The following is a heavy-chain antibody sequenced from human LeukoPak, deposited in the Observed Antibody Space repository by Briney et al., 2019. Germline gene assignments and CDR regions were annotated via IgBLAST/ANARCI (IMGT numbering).Heavy chain of an antibody. CDR2: IYSGGTT. CDR1: GFTVSGNY. V-gene: IGHV3-66*04. Sequence: GGSLSLSCAASGFTVSGNYMSWVRQAPGKGLEWVSVIYSGGTTHYTDSVKGRFTISRDDAKNTLYLQMTSLRAEDTAVYYCARLTVLSFGVDCWGQGTLVTVSS. D-gene: IGHD3-10*01. CDR3: ARLTVLSFGVDC. J-gene: IGHJ4*02.